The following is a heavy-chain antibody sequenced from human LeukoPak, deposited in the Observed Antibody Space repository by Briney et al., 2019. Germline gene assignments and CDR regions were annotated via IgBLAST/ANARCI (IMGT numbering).Heavy chain of an antibody. CDR3: ARASDYGDYSTGLVGENYNWFDP. CDR1: GFTFSSYA. V-gene: IGHV3-30*04. Sequence: GRSLRLSCAASGFTFSSYAMHWVRQAPGKGLEWVAVISYMGRKKYYADSVKGRFTISRDNSKNTLYLQMNSLRAEDTAVYYCARASDYGDYSTGLVGENYNWFDPWGQGTLVAVSS. J-gene: IGHJ5*02. CDR2: ISYMGRKK. D-gene: IGHD4-17*01.